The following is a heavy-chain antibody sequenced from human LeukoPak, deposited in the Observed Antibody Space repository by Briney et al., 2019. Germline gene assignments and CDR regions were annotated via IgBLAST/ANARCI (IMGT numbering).Heavy chain of an antibody. CDR1: GFTFSSYA. Sequence: GGSLRLSCGASGFTFSSYAMSWVRQAPGKGLEWVSAISGSGGSTYYADSVKGRFTISRDNSKNTLYLQMNSLRAEDTAVYYCAKATEPYCSSTSCYAWFDPWGQGTLVTVSS. CDR3: AKATEPYCSSTSCYAWFDP. V-gene: IGHV3-23*01. CDR2: ISGSGGST. J-gene: IGHJ5*02. D-gene: IGHD2-2*01.